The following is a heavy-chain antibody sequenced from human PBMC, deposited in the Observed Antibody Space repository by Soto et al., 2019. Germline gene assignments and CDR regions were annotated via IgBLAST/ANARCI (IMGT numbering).Heavy chain of an antibody. CDR2: ISGSGDNT. CDR1: GLTFSRYA. D-gene: IGHD1-26*01. CDR3: ARDQGSIVTQTLDF. Sequence: VQLLESGGGLVQPGGSLRLSFAASGLTFSRYAMSWVRQAPGKGLEWISAISGSGDNTYYTDSVKGRFTISRDNYQNTLFLQRNSLKAEDTAVYHCARDQGSIVTQTLDFWGQGTLVSVSS. J-gene: IGHJ4*02. V-gene: IGHV3-23*01.